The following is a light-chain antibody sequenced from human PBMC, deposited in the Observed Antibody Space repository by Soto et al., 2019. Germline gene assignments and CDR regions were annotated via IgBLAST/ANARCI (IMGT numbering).Light chain of an antibody. V-gene: IGLV1-40*01. CDR1: SSNIGAGYD. CDR2: GDS. J-gene: IGLJ2*01. CDR3: QSFDTSLIALI. Sequence: QSVLTQPPSVSGAPGQRVTISCTGSSSNIGAGYDVHWYQQLPGTAPKLLIYGDSNRPSGVPDRFSGSKSGTSASLVITGLQAEDEADYYCQSFDTSLIALIFGGGTKLPS.